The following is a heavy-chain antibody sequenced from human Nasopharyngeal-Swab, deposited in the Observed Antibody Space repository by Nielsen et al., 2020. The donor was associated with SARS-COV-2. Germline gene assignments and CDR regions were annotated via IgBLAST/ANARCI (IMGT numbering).Heavy chain of an antibody. D-gene: IGHD1-26*01. CDR1: GYTFTSYY. V-gene: IGHV1-46*01. CDR3: ARDLGGSYQYYYYGMDV. J-gene: IGHJ6*02. CDR2: INPSGGST. Sequence: ASLKVSCKASGYTFTSYYMHWVRQAPGQGLEWMGIINPSGGSTSYAQKFQGRVTMTRDTSTSTVYMELSSLRSEDTAVYYCARDLGGSYQYYYYGMDVWGQGTTVTVSS.